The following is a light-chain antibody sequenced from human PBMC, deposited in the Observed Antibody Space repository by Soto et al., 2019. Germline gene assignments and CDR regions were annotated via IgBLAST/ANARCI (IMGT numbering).Light chain of an antibody. V-gene: IGLV2-14*01. CDR3: SSYTSSSTYV. CDR1: SSDVGGYNY. CDR2: EVT. Sequence: QSVLTQPASVSGSPGQSSTISCTGTSSDVGGYNYVSWCQQHPGKAPKLMIYEVTNRPSGVSNRFSGSKSGNTASLTISGLQAEDEADYYCSSYTSSSTYVFGTGTKVTVL. J-gene: IGLJ1*01.